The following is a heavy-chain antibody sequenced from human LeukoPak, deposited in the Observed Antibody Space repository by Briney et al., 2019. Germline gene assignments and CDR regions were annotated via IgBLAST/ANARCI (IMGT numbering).Heavy chain of an antibody. Sequence: SETLSLTCTVSGGSISSGDCYWSWIRQPPGKGLEWIGYIYYSGSTYYNPSLMSRVTISVDTSKNQFSLKLSSVTAADTAVYYCARYCSGGSCYSNYFDYWGQGTLVTVSS. CDR3: ARYCSGGSCYSNYFDY. D-gene: IGHD2-15*01. J-gene: IGHJ4*02. CDR1: GGSISSGDCY. V-gene: IGHV4-30-4*01. CDR2: IYYSGST.